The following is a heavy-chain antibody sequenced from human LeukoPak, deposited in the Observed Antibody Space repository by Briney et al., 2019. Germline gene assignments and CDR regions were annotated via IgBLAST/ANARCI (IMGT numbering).Heavy chain of an antibody. Sequence: GGSLRLSCAASGFTFSSHGMTWVRQAPGKGLEWVSAISGNGGSTYYADSVKGRFTISRDNSKNTLYLQMNSLRAEDTAVYYCARFERDLRDDAFDIWGQGTMVTVSS. CDR1: GFTFSSHG. CDR3: ARFERDLRDDAFDI. V-gene: IGHV3-23*01. J-gene: IGHJ3*02. CDR2: ISGNGGST.